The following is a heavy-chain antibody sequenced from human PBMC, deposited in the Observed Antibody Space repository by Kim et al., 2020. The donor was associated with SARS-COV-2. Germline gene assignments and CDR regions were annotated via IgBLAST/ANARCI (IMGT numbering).Heavy chain of an antibody. CDR3: TNERY. J-gene: IGHJ4*02. CDR2: KAPGWTP. V-gene: IGHV3-49*02. Sequence: KAPGWTPDYAASLRGRFAISRDDSKSIAYLQMNSLKTEDTAVYYCTNERYWGQGTLVTVSS.